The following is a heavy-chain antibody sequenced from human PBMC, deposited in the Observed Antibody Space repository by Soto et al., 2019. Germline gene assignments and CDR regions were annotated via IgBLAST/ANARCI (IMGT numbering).Heavy chain of an antibody. J-gene: IGHJ4*02. V-gene: IGHV3-21*04. Sequence: GSLILSCVAAGFDLTSSRMNLVRQAPGKGLEWVASISGSGKDTFYRHSVKGRFAISRDSAGTSLFLRMDSVKVEDTAVYYCAKTPYQFWSGVRFDYWGQGTLVTVSS. CDR2: ISGSGKDT. D-gene: IGHD3-3*01. CDR1: GFDLTSSR. CDR3: AKTPYQFWSGVRFDY.